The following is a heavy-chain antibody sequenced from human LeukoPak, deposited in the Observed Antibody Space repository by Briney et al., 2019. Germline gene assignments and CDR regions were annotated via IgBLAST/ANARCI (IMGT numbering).Heavy chain of an antibody. J-gene: IGHJ4*02. CDR1: GGAIGSSSSY. CDR3: ARGPHVWGSYRGMYFDY. V-gene: IGHV4-39*07. Sequence: SETLSLTCSVSGGAIGSSSSYWGWIRQPPGKGLEWIGSIYYSGKVYYNSSLKSRVTISVDTSKNQFSLRLSSLTAAGTAVYYCARGPHVWGSYRGMYFDYWGQGALVTVSS. D-gene: IGHD3-16*02. CDR2: IYYSGKV.